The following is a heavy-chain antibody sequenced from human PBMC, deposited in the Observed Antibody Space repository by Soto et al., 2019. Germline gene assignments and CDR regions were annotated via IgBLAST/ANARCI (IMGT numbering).Heavy chain of an antibody. V-gene: IGHV4-59*01. Sequence: QVQLQESGPGLVKPSETLSLTCTVSGGSINSYYWSWIRQPPGKGLEWIGSLSYSGNFYYNPSLKSRISISVDTSKDRSCLTLTSVAAADTAVYYCARQSCSGGGCYSGPQDWYFSLWGRGTLVTVSS. CDR3: ARQSCSGGGCYSGPQDWYFSL. CDR2: LSYSGNF. CDR1: GGSINSYY. D-gene: IGHD2-15*01. J-gene: IGHJ2*01.